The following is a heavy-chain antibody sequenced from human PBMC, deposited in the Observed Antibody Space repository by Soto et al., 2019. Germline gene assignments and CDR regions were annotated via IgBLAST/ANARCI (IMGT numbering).Heavy chain of an antibody. V-gene: IGHV1-69*01. CDR1: GGTFSSYG. Sequence: QVQLVQSGAEVKKPGSSVNVSCRASGGTFSSYGISWVRRAPGQGLEWMGGIIPFLKSSNYAPKFQGRATIAADESTSAAYMYLSSLRSDDTAVYYWVLGGSYPGVYWFLDVWGRGTLVIVSS. CDR2: IIPFLKSS. D-gene: IGHD3-16*01. J-gene: IGHJ2*01. CDR3: VLGGSYPGVYWFLDV.